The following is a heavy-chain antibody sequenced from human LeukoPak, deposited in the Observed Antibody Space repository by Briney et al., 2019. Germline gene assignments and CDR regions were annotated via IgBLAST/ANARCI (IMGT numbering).Heavy chain of an antibody. J-gene: IGHJ4*02. Sequence: SETLSLTCAVYGGSFSGYYWSWIRQPPGKGLEWIGEINHSGSTNYNPSLKSRVTISVDTSKNQFSLKLSSVTAADTAVYYCARGGMTIFGVVIGRAFDYWGQGTLLTVSS. CDR2: INHSGST. V-gene: IGHV4-34*01. CDR1: GGSFSGYY. CDR3: ARGGMTIFGVVIGRAFDY. D-gene: IGHD3-3*01.